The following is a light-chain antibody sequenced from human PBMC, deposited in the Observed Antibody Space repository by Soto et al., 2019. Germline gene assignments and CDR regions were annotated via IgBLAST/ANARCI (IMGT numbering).Light chain of an antibody. CDR1: SSNIGSNY. CDR3: AAWDDSLSGFYV. J-gene: IGLJ1*01. CDR2: RNN. V-gene: IGLV1-47*01. Sequence: QSALTQPPSASRTPGQRVTISCSGSSSNIGSNYVYWYQQLPGTAPKLLIYRNNQRPSGVPDRFSGSKSGTSASLAISGLRSEDEADYYCAAWDDSLSGFYVFGTRTKVTVL.